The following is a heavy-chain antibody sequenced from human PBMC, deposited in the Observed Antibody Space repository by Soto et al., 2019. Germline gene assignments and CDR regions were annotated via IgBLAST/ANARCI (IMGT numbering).Heavy chain of an antibody. CDR1: GFTFGDYA. CDR2: IRSKAYGGTT. V-gene: IGHV3-49*03. Sequence: PGGSLRLSCTASGFTFGDYAMSWFRQAPGKGLEWVGFIRSKAYGGTTEYAASVKGRFTISRDDSKSIAYLQMNSLKTEDTAVYYCSRVLGFCTNGVCFQYYYGMDVWGKGTTVTVSS. D-gene: IGHD2-8*01. CDR3: SRVLGFCTNGVCFQYYYGMDV. J-gene: IGHJ6*04.